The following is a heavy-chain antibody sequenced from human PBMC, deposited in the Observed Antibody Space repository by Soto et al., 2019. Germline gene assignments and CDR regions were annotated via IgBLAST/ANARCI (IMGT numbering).Heavy chain of an antibody. CDR2: ISSSGSTI. D-gene: IGHD2-8*01. V-gene: IGHV3-48*03. CDR1: GFTFSPYE. CDR3: VSEAPCSNGVCQFDY. J-gene: IGHJ4*02. Sequence: PGGSLRLSCAASGFTFSPYEMSWVRQAPGKGLEWISYISSSGSTIHYADSVKGRFSISRDNAKKSLFLQMNSLRAEDTAVYYCVSEAPCSNGVCQFDYWGRGTLVTVSS.